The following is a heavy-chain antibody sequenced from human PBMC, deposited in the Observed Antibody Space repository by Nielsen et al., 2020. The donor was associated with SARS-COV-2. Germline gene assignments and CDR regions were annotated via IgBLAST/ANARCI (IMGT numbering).Heavy chain of an antibody. CDR3: ARDKSPYDFWSGYLGFDP. Sequence: GESLKISCAASGFTFSSYDMHWVRQATGKGLEWVSAIGTAGDTYYPGSVKGRFTISRDNAKNSLYLQMNSLRAEDTALYHCARDKSPYDFWSGYLGFDPWGQGTLVTVSS. CDR2: IGTAGDT. V-gene: IGHV3-13*04. CDR1: GFTFSSYD. D-gene: IGHD3-3*01. J-gene: IGHJ5*02.